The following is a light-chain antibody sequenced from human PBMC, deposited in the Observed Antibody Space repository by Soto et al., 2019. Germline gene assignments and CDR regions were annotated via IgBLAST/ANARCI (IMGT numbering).Light chain of an antibody. CDR3: QHYGPSPGYT. J-gene: IGKJ2*01. V-gene: IGKV3-20*01. CDR1: QSVTSSY. Sequence: EIVLTQSPGTLSLSPGERATISCRASQSVTSSYFAWYQHKPGQAPRLLIYAASDRATGIPDRFIGSGSVTNFTLTITRLEPEDFAVYYCQHYGPSPGYTFGQGTKLEI. CDR2: AAS.